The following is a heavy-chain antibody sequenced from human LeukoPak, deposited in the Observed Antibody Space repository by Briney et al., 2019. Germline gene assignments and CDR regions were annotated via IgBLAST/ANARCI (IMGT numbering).Heavy chain of an antibody. J-gene: IGHJ3*02. V-gene: IGHV4-59*01. CDR2: IYYSGST. D-gene: IGHD6-13*01. Sequence: SETLSLTCTVSGGSISSYYWSWIRQPPGKGLEWIGYIYYSGSTNYNPSLKSRVTISVDTSKNQFSLKLSSVTAADTAVYYCARSRSSSWDDAFDIWGQGTMVTVYS. CDR1: GGSISSYY. CDR3: ARSRSSSWDDAFDI.